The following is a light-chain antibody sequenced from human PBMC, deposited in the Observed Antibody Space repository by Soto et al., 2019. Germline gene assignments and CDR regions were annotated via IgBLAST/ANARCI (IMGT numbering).Light chain of an antibody. V-gene: IGKV4-1*01. CDR2: WAS. Sequence: IVMTQSPDSLAVSLGERASINCRSNQSVLYSSNDKNYFAWYQQKPGQPPKLLIYWASSRESGVPARFSGSGSGTEFTLTISSLQAEDVAVYYCQQYYSTPFTFGPGTIVEIK. CDR1: QSVLYSSNDKNY. CDR3: QQYYSTPFT. J-gene: IGKJ3*01.